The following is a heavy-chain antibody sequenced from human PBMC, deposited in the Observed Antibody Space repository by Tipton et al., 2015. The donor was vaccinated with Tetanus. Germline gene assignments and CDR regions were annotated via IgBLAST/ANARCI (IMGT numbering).Heavy chain of an antibody. D-gene: IGHD3-9*01. CDR1: GLIFNNAW. V-gene: IGHV3-15*07. J-gene: IGHJ4*02. CDR2: IKSKTDGGTT. Sequence: SLRLSCATSGLIFNNAWMNWVRQAPGKGLEWVGRIKSKTDGGTTDYAARVKDRFSISRDDSKNTLFLQMNSLKTEDPAVYYCTTSGTVGSGYRVDYWGRGTLVTVSS. CDR3: TTSGTVGSGYRVDY.